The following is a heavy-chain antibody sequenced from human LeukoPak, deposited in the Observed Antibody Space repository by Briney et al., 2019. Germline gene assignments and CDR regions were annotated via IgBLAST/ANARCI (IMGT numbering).Heavy chain of an antibody. D-gene: IGHD5-12*01. V-gene: IGHV4-39*01. J-gene: IGHJ4*02. CDR3: ARRDIVATIST. CDR2: IFYSGTT. CDR1: GDSISSGRNY. Sequence: SETLSLTCSVSGDSISSGRNYWGWIRQPPGKGLEWIGSIFYSGTTFYNPSLKSRLTISVDTSKNQFSLRLSSVTAADTAVYYCARRDIVATISTWGQGTLVTVSS.